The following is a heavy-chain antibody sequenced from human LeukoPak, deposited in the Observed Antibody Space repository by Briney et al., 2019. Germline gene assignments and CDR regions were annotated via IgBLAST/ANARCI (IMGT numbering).Heavy chain of an antibody. J-gene: IGHJ4*02. V-gene: IGHV3-33*01. CDR3: ARLQTGSGWWEGFDS. Sequence: GGSLRLSCATSGFAFSTQGMHWVRQAPGKGLEWVAAIWHDGNNKYYVDSVKGRFTISRDKSRNMLYLQMNSLRAEDTAVYYCARLQTGSGWWEGFDSWGQGTLVTVSS. D-gene: IGHD6-19*01. CDR2: IWHDGNNK. CDR1: GFAFSTQG.